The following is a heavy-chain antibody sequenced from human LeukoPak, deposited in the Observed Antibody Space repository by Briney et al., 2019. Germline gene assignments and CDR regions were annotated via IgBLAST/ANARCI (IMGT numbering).Heavy chain of an antibody. D-gene: IGHD3-9*01. CDR2: IIPMFGTA. J-gene: IGHJ6*03. CDR1: GGTFSTYA. Sequence: SLKVSCKASGGTFSTYAITWVRQAPGQGLDWMGRIIPMFGTANYAQKFQGRVTITADKSTRTAYMELSSLRSEDTAVYYCARSSRYYDILTGYQNYYYMDVWGKGTTVTVSS. V-gene: IGHV1-69*06. CDR3: ARSSRYYDILTGYQNYYYMDV.